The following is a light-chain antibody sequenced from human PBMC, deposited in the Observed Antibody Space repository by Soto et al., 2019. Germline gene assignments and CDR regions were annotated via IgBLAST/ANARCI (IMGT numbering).Light chain of an antibody. V-gene: IGKV3-20*01. CDR3: QQYGSSPFT. CDR2: GVS. CDR1: QSVSSTY. J-gene: IGKJ3*01. Sequence: EIVLTQSPGTLSLSPGERATLSCRASQSVSSTYLAWYQQKPGQAPRLLIYGVSSRATGIPDRFSGSGSGTVFTLTISRVETEDFAVYYCQQYGSSPFTFGPGTRVDIK.